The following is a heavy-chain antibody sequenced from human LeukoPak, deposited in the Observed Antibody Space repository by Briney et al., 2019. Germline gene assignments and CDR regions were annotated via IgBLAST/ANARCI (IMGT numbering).Heavy chain of an antibody. V-gene: IGHV4-59*08. CDR1: GASISSNF. D-gene: IGHD5-24*01. CDR3: SRVRRECYKPLDY. Sequence: ETLSLTCTVSGASISSNFCSWIRQPPGKGLEWIGYIYYTGSTNYNPSLKSRVTISLDTSNKQFSLKLSSVTAADTVVYYCSRVRRECYKPLDYWGQGTLVTVSS. CDR2: IYYTGST. J-gene: IGHJ4*02.